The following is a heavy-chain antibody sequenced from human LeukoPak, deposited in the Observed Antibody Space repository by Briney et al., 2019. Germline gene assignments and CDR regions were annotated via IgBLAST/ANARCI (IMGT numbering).Heavy chain of an antibody. J-gene: IGHJ3*02. CDR2: IYSGGST. CDR1: GFTVSSNY. D-gene: IGHD3-16*02. CDR3: ARPKYDYVWGSYQDLGAFDI. V-gene: IGHV3-53*01. Sequence: PGGSLRLSCAASGFTVSSNYMSWVRQAPGKGLEWVSVIYSGGSTYYADSVKGRFTISRDNSKNTLYLQMNSLRAEDTAVYYCARPKYDYVWGSYQDLGAFDIWGQGTMVTVSS.